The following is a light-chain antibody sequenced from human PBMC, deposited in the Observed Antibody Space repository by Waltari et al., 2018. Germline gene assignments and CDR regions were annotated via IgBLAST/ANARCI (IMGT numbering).Light chain of an antibody. V-gene: IGLV2-14*03. CDR2: DVF. CDR3: NSYAGSSSWV. CDR1: SSDVGFFNY. J-gene: IGLJ3*02. Sequence: QSALTQPASVSGSPGQSITISCTGTSSDVGFFNYFPWYQQYPGKDPKLIIYDVFQRPSGVSNRFSGSKSGNTASLTISGLQTEDEGDYYCNSYAGSSSWVFGGGTKLTVL.